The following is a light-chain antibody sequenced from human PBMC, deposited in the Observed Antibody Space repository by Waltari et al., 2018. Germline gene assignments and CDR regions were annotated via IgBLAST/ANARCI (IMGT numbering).Light chain of an antibody. J-gene: IGKJ1*01. CDR3: QQYYNYWT. CDR2: KAS. Sequence: DIQMTQSPSTLSASVGDRVIITCRASQSLNAWLAWYQQKPGKAPKLLIYKASNLESGVPSRFSGSGSGTEFTLTISSLQPGDFATYYCQQYYNYWTFGQGTKVEIK. CDR1: QSLNAW. V-gene: IGKV1-5*03.